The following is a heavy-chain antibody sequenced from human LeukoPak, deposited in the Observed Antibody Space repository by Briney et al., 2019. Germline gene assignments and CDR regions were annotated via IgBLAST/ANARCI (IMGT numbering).Heavy chain of an antibody. J-gene: IGHJ5*02. CDR3: ASEITGLGNTGNWFDP. CDR2: ISSSGSTI. D-gene: IGHD2/OR15-2a*01. V-gene: IGHV3-11*01. Sequence: GGSLRLSCAASGFTFSDYYMSWIRQAPGKGLEWVSYISSSGSTIYYADSVKGRFTISRDNAKNSLYLQMNSLRAEDTAVYYCASEITGLGNTGNWFDPWGQGTLVTVSS. CDR1: GFTFSDYY.